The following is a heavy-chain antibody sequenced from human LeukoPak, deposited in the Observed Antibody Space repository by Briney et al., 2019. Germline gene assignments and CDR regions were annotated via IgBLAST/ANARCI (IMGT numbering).Heavy chain of an antibody. Sequence: SETLSLTCTVSGGSISSYYWNWIRQPPGKGLEWIGEINHSGSTNYNPSLKSRVTISVDTSKNQFSLKLSSVTAADTAVYYCASEYYYDSSGYYPNGPYYFDYWGQGTLVTVSS. D-gene: IGHD3-22*01. CDR2: INHSGST. CDR1: GGSISSYY. J-gene: IGHJ4*02. CDR3: ASEYYYDSSGYYPNGPYYFDY. V-gene: IGHV4-34*01.